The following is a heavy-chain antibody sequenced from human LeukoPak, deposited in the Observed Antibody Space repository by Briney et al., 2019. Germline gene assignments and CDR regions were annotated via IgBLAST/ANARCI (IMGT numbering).Heavy chain of an antibody. Sequence: GGSLRLCCAASGFTVSSNYMSWVRQAPGKGLEWVSVIYSGGSTYYADSVKGRFTISRDNSKDTLYLQMNSLRAEDTAVYYCARARGLLSYYFDYWGQGTLVTVSS. CDR3: ARARGLLSYYFDY. J-gene: IGHJ4*02. CDR1: GFTVSSNY. CDR2: IYSGGST. V-gene: IGHV3-53*01. D-gene: IGHD3-10*01.